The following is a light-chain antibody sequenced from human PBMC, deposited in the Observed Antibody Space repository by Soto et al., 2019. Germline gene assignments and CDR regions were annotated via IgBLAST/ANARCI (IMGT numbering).Light chain of an antibody. J-gene: IGLJ3*02. Sequence: QAVVTQEPSLTVSPGGTVTLTCAPSTGAVTSGYYANWFQQKPGQAPRALISSTSKKHSWTPARFSGSLLGGKAALTLSGVQPEDEAEYYCLLFYRDAWVFGGGTQLTVL. CDR1: TGAVTSGYY. CDR2: STS. V-gene: IGLV7-43*01. CDR3: LLFYRDAWV.